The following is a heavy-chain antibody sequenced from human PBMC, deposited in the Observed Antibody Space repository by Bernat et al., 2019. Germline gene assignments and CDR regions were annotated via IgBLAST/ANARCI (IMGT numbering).Heavy chain of an antibody. CDR2: IISKSGGGTT. CDR3: TMHSTEWSFDF. J-gene: IGHJ3*01. Sequence: VQLVESGGGVVQPGRSLRLSCAASGFTFSSYGMHWVRQAPGKGLEWVGRIISKSGGGTTEYGEPVKGRFTISRDDSKNTVYLQMNSLKSEDTALYYCTMHSTEWSFDFWGQGTMVTVSS. D-gene: IGHD2-8*01. CDR1: GFTFSSYG. V-gene: IGHV3-15*07.